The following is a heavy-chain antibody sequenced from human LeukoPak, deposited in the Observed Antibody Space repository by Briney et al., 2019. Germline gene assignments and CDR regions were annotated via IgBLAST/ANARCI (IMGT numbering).Heavy chain of an antibody. CDR1: GFSFSSYS. CDR3: ARMTYYYGSSGYSAFEY. D-gene: IGHD3-22*01. Sequence: GGSLRLSCAASGFSFSSYSMNWVRQAPGKGLEWVSYISSGSITIYYADSVKGRFTISRDNAKNSLYLQVDSLRDEDTAVYYCARMTYYYGSSGYSAFEYWGQGTLVTVSS. J-gene: IGHJ4*02. V-gene: IGHV3-48*02. CDR2: ISSGSITI.